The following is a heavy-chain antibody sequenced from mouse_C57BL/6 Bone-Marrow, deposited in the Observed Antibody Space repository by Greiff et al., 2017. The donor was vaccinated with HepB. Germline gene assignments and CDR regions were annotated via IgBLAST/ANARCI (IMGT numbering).Heavy chain of an antibody. CDR3: ARSLYYYGAMDY. V-gene: IGHV1-64*01. Sequence: QVHVKQPGAELVKPGASVKLSCKASGYTFTSYWMHWVKQRPGQGLEWIGMIHPNSGSTNYNEKFKSKATLTVDKSSSTAYMQLSSLTSEDSAVYYCARSLYYYGAMDYWGQGTSVTVSS. J-gene: IGHJ4*01. CDR2: IHPNSGST. CDR1: GYTFTSYW. D-gene: IGHD1-1*02.